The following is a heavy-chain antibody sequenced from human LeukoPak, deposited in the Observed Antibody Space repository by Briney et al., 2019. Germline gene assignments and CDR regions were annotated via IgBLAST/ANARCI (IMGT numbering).Heavy chain of an antibody. Sequence: SETLSLTCAVYGGSFSGYYWSWIRQPPGKGLEWIGEINHSGSTNYNPSLKSRVTISVDTSKNQFSLKLSSVTAADTAVYYCARLISSSGYPWGQGTLVTVSS. CDR1: GGSFSGYY. D-gene: IGHD3-22*01. CDR3: ARLISSSGYP. CDR2: INHSGST. V-gene: IGHV4-34*01. J-gene: IGHJ5*02.